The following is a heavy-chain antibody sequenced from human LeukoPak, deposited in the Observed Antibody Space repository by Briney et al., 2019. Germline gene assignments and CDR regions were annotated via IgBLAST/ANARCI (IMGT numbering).Heavy chain of an antibody. Sequence: PGGTLRLSCAASGFTFSSYGMHWVRQAPGKGLEWVALIWYDGSNKFYTDSVKGRFTISRDNSKNTLYLQMNSLRVEDTAVYYCARRAGDAFDIWGQGTMVTVSS. CDR2: IWYDGSNK. CDR3: ARRAGDAFDI. J-gene: IGHJ3*02. V-gene: IGHV3-33*01. CDR1: GFTFSSYG.